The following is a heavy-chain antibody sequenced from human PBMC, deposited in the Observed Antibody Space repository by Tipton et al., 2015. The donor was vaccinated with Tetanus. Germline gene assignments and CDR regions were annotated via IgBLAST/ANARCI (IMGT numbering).Heavy chain of an antibody. D-gene: IGHD1-1*01. CDR2: ISVRGSHT. Sequence: SLRLSCAASGFTFSNYAMAWVRQAPGKGLEWVSGISVRGSHTYYADPVKGRFSISRDHAKNTVYLQMNSLRAEDTAVYFCARRSLTNYGLDVWGQGTPVTVSS. V-gene: IGHV3-23*01. J-gene: IGHJ6*02. CDR1: GFTFSNYA. CDR3: ARRSLTNYGLDV.